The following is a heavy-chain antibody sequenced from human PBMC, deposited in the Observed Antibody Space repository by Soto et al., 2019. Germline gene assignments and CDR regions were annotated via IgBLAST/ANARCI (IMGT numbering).Heavy chain of an antibody. V-gene: IGHV5-51*01. CDR1: GYSFTSYW. D-gene: IGHD6-19*01. CDR2: IYPGDSDT. Sequence: GESLKISCKGSGYSFTSYWIGWVRQMPGKGLEWMGIIYPGDSDTRYSPSFQGQVTISADKSISTAYLQWSSLKASDTAMYFCARFNHSSAWYYGPYFDYWAQGPLVPFSS. CDR3: ARFNHSSAWYYGPYFDY. J-gene: IGHJ4*02.